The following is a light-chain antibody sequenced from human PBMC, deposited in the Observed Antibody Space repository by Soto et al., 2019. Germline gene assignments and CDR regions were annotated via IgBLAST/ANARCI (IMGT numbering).Light chain of an antibody. Sequence: EIVLTQSPATMSLSPGERATLYCRASQSVSSYLAWYQQKPGQAPRLLIYDASNRATGIPARFSGSGSGTDFTLTISSLEHEDVSVYYSQQRSNRPTWTFGKGSKVEIK. CDR2: DAS. J-gene: IGKJ1*01. V-gene: IGKV3-11*01. CDR1: QSVSSY. CDR3: QQRSNRPTWT.